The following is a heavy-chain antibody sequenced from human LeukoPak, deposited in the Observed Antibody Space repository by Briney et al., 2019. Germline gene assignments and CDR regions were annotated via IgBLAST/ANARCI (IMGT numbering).Heavy chain of an antibody. CDR2: VSTYSSDT. Sequence: ASVKISWKASGYIFSSNGISWVRQAPGQGLEWVGWVSTYSSDTNYAQRFQGRVTMTTDTSTSTAYMELRSLRPDDTAVYYCVRDNWNEFDPWGQGTLVTVSS. CDR3: VRDNWNEFDP. D-gene: IGHD1-1*01. CDR1: GYIFSSNG. J-gene: IGHJ5*02. V-gene: IGHV1-18*01.